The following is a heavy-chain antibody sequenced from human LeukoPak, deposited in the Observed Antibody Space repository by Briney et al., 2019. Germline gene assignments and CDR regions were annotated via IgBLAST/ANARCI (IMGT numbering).Heavy chain of an antibody. D-gene: IGHD3-9*01. CDR2: INPSGGST. J-gene: IGHJ5*02. CDR3: ARSLDGDILTGYPHSWFDP. V-gene: IGHV1-46*01. CDR1: GYTFTSYY. Sequence: ASVKVSCKASGYTFTSYYMHWVQQAHGQGLEWMGIINPSGGSTSYAQKFQGRVTMTRDTSTSTVHMELSSLRSEDTAVYYCARSLDGDILTGYPHSWFDPWGQGTLVTVSS.